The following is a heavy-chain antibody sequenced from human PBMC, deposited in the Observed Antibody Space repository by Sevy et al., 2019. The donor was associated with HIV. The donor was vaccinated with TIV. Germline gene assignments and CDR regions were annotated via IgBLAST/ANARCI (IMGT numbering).Heavy chain of an antibody. J-gene: IGHJ3*02. CDR1: GFTFSDSA. V-gene: IGHV3-73*01. CDR2: IRKKANTYAT. Sequence: GGSLRLSCAASGFTFSDSAMHWFRQASGKGLEWVGLIRKKANTYATTYGASVKGRFTISRDDSKNTAYLQMSSLKTEDTAVYYCTRHNYDSSDYNAFDIWGQGTMVTVSS. D-gene: IGHD3-22*01. CDR3: TRHNYDSSDYNAFDI.